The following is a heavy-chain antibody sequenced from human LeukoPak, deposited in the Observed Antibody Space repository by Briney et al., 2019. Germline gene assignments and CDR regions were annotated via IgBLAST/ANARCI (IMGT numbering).Heavy chain of an antibody. Sequence: GGSLRLSCAASGFTVSSNYMSWVRQAPGKGLGWVSVIYSGGSTYYADSVKGRFTISRDNSKNTLYLQMNSLRAEDTAVYYCARWGYGDYVGYYFDYWGQGTLVTVSS. J-gene: IGHJ4*02. D-gene: IGHD4-17*01. CDR2: IYSGGST. CDR1: GFTVSSNY. V-gene: IGHV3-66*01. CDR3: ARWGYGDYVGYYFDY.